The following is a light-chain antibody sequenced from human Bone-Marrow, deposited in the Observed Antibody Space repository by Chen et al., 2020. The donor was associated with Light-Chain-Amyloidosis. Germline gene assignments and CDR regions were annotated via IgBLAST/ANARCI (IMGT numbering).Light chain of an antibody. V-gene: IGLV2-14*01. CDR1: SSDVGGDNH. J-gene: IGLJ1*01. Sequence: QSALTQPASVSGSPGRSITISCPGTSSDVGGDNHVSLYQQQPDKAPKLMIYEVTNRPSWVPDRFSGSKSDNTASLTISGLQTEDEADYFCSSYTITNTLVFGSGTRVTVL. CDR3: SSYTITNTLV. CDR2: EVT.